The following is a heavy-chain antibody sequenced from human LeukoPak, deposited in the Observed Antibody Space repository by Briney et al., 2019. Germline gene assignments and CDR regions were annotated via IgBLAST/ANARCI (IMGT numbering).Heavy chain of an antibody. D-gene: IGHD5-18*01. Sequence: PGGSLRLSCAASGFTFSDYYMSWIRQAPGKGLEWVSYISSSGSTIYYADSVKGRFTISRDNAKNSLYLQMNSLRAEDTAVYYCARPPPRVSYGYHGEFDYWGQGTLVTVSS. CDR2: ISSSGSTI. V-gene: IGHV3-11*01. CDR3: ARPPPRVSYGYHGEFDY. J-gene: IGHJ4*02. CDR1: GFTFSDYY.